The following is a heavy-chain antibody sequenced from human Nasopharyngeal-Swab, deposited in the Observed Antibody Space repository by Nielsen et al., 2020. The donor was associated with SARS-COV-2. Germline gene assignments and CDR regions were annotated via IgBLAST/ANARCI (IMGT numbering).Heavy chain of an antibody. CDR3: ASEPGGMAAPGKHFDP. Sequence: ASVKVSCKASGFTFSHYFMHWVRQAPGQGLEWMGVITPSGGAINYARKFRGRVTMTRDPSTSTVYLDLSSLKSEDTAVYFCASEPGGMAAPGKHFDPWGQGTLVTVSS. CDR2: ITPSGGAI. D-gene: IGHD6-13*01. J-gene: IGHJ5*02. V-gene: IGHV1-46*01. CDR1: GFTFSHYF.